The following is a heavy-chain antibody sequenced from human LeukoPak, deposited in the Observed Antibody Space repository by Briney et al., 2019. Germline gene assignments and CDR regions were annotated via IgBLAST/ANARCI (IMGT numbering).Heavy chain of an antibody. CDR2: IYYSGST. CDR1: GXSISSTSFH. CDR3: ARLHYSSPDS. V-gene: IGHV4-39*01. J-gene: IGHJ4*02. D-gene: IGHD6-13*01. Sequence: PSETLSLTCTVSGXSISSTSFHWGWIRQPPGRGLEWIGSIYYSGSTYYNPSLKSRVTISVDTSKNQFSLKLTSVTAADTAVYYCARLHYSSPDSWGQGALVTVSS.